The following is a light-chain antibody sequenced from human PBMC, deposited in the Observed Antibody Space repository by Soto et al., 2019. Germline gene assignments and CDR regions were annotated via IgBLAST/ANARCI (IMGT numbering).Light chain of an antibody. CDR3: QQYNDWPLT. J-gene: IGKJ4*01. CDR2: GAS. CDR1: QSVDSN. V-gene: IGKV3D-15*01. Sequence: EIVMTQSPATLSVSPGDGATLSCRASQSVDSNLAWYQQQPGQTPRLLIYGASTRPTGIPARFSGSGSGTEFTLTINSRQSEDSEVYYCQQYNDWPLTFGGGTKVEIK.